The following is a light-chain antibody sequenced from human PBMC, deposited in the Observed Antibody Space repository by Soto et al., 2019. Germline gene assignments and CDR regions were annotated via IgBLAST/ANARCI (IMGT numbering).Light chain of an antibody. J-gene: IGLJ2*01. Sequence: QSALTQPASVSRSPGQSITISCTGTSSDVGGYNYVSWYQQHPGKAPKLMIYEVSNRPSGVSNRFSGSKSGNTASLTISGLQAEDEADYYCSSYTSSSTLDIGGGTKLTFL. CDR1: SSDVGGYNY. CDR3: SSYTSSSTLD. CDR2: EVS. V-gene: IGLV2-14*01.